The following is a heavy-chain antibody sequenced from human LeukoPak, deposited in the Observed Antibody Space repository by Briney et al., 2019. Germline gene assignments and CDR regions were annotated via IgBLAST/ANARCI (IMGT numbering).Heavy chain of an antibody. Sequence: SETLSLTCTVPGDSITSYYWSWIRQPAGKGLEWIGRINISGNTNYNPSLKSRVTMSLDTSKNQISLKLSAVTAADTAVYYCARDSSGWYYFDYWGQGTLVTVSS. D-gene: IGHD6-19*01. CDR3: ARDSSGWYYFDY. V-gene: IGHV4-4*07. CDR1: GDSITSYY. J-gene: IGHJ4*02. CDR2: INISGNT.